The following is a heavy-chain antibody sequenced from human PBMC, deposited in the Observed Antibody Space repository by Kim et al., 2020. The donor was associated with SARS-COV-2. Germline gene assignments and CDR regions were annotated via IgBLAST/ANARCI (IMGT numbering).Heavy chain of an antibody. D-gene: IGHD3-10*01. J-gene: IGHJ5*02. CDR2: IYYSGST. CDR3: ARDWVSMVRGVIITEWFDP. V-gene: IGHV4-39*07. Sequence: SETLSLTCTVSGGSISSSSYYWGWIRQPPGKGLEWIGSIYYSGSTYYNPSLKSRVTISVDTSKNQFSLKLSSVTAADTAVYYCARDWVSMVRGVIITEWFDPWGQGTLVTVSS. CDR1: GGSISSSSYY.